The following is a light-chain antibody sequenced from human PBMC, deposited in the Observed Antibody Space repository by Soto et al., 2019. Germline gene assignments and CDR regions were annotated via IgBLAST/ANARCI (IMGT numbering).Light chain of an antibody. CDR1: QSVLYSSNNKNY. Sequence: EIVMTQSPDSLAVSLGERATINCKSSQSVLYSSNNKNYLAWYQQKPGQPPKLLIYWASTRESGVPDRFSGSGSGTDFTLTISCLQSEDFATYYCQQYYSYPPTFGQGTKVEIK. J-gene: IGKJ1*01. CDR3: QQYYSYPPT. V-gene: IGKV4-1*01. CDR2: WAS.